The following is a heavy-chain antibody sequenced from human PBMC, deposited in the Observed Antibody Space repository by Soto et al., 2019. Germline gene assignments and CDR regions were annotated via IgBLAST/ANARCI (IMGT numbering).Heavy chain of an antibody. CDR1: GYSFSTYW. CDR3: ARSPGNSRSSYFLGALGYFDF. D-gene: IGHD3-10*01. J-gene: IGHJ4*02. Sequence: EVQLVQSGAEVKKPGEFLTISCKASGYSFSTYWIVWVRQRPGKGLEWMGVIYPSDSDTRYSPSFQDQVTMSADKSISTAYLQWSSLKASDTAIYYCARSPGNSRSSYFLGALGYFDFWGQGALVTVSS. V-gene: IGHV5-51*01. CDR2: IYPSDSDT.